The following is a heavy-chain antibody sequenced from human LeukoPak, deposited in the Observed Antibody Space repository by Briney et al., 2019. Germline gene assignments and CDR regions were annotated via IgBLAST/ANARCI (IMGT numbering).Heavy chain of an antibody. CDR1: GGSFSGYY. CDR3: AREVVVTAVYYMDV. V-gene: IGHV4-59*01. J-gene: IGHJ6*03. Sequence: SETLSLTCAVYGGSFSGYYWSWIRQPPGKGLEWIGYIYYSGSTNYNPSLKSRVTISVDTSKNQFSLKLSSVTAADTAVYYCAREVVVTAVYYMDVWGKGTTVTVSS. D-gene: IGHD2-21*02. CDR2: IYYSGST.